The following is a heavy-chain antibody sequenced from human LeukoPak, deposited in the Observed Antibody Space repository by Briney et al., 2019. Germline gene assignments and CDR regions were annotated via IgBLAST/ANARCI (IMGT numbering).Heavy chain of an antibody. D-gene: IGHD2-2*01. J-gene: IGHJ3*02. V-gene: IGHV1-8*02. CDR2: INPNSGNT. Sequence: ASVKVSCKASGYTFTSYDINWVRQAPGQGLEWMGWINPNSGNTGYAQKFQGRVTMTRNTSISTAYMELSSLRSEDTAVYYCASGGYCSSASCQYENAFDIWGQGTMVTVSS. CDR3: ASGGYCSSASCQYENAFDI. CDR1: GYTFTSYD.